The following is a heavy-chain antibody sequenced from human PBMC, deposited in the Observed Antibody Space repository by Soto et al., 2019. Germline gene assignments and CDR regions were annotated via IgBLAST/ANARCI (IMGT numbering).Heavy chain of an antibody. V-gene: IGHV1-69*13. CDR2: IIPIFGTA. D-gene: IGHD2-15*01. J-gene: IGHJ6*02. Sequence: SVKVSCKASGGTFSSYAISWVRQAPGQGLEWMGGIIPIFGTANYAQEFQGRVTITADESTSTAYMELSSLRSEDTAVYYCARHPGGRGYYYGMDVWGQGTTVTVSS. CDR1: GGTFSSYA. CDR3: ARHPGGRGYYYGMDV.